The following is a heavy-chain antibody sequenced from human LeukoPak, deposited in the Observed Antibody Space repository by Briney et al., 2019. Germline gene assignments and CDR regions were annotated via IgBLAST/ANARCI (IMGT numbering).Heavy chain of an antibody. D-gene: IGHD3-22*01. J-gene: IGHJ6*03. CDR3: ARAGDDYYDSDMDV. CDR2: IRYDGSNK. Sequence: GGSLRLSCAASGFTFSSYGMHWVRQAPGKGLEWVAFIRYDGSNKYYADSVKGRFTISRDNSKNTLYLQMNSLRAEDTAVYYCARAGDDYYDSDMDVWGKGTTVTVSS. CDR1: GFTFSSYG. V-gene: IGHV3-30*02.